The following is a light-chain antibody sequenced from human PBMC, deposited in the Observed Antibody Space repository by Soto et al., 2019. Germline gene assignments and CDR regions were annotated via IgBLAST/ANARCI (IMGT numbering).Light chain of an antibody. J-gene: IGLJ2*01. V-gene: IGLV2-14*03. CDR1: SSDVGGYDY. CDR2: DVS. CDR3: SSYTTSTTRV. Sequence: QSALTQPASVSGSPGQSITISCTGSSSDVGGYDYVSWYQQHPGKAPKLVIYDVSNRPPGISNRFSGSKSGNTASLTISGLQADDEADYYCSSYTTSTTRVFGGGTKLTVL.